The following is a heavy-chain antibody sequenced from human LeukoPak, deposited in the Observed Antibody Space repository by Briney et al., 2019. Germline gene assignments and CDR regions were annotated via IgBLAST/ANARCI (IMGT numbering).Heavy chain of an antibody. J-gene: IGHJ4*02. CDR1: GFTFSSYG. CDR2: IWYDGSNK. D-gene: IGHD4-17*01. V-gene: IGHV3-33*01. CDR3: AREAPTVTTREGFDY. Sequence: PGGSLRLSCAASGFTFSSYGMHWVRQAPGKGLEWVAVIWYDGSNKYYADSVKGRFTISRDNSKNTLYLQMNSLRAEDTAVYYCAREAPTVTTREGFDYWGQGTLVTVSS.